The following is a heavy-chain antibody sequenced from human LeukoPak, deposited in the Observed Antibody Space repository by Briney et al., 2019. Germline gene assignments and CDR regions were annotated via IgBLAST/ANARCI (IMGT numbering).Heavy chain of an antibody. CDR2: IGSSGDTI. Sequence: GGSLRLSCEASGFTFSSYQMNWVRQAPGKGLEWIAYIGSSGDTIYYADSVKGRFTISRDNAKNSLYLQMNSLRAEDTAVYYCAGVTPFDYWGQGTLVTVSS. CDR1: GFTFSSYQ. CDR3: AGVTPFDY. V-gene: IGHV3-48*03. J-gene: IGHJ4*02. D-gene: IGHD4-23*01.